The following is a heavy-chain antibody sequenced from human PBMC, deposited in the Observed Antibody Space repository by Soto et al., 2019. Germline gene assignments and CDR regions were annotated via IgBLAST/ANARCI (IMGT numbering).Heavy chain of an antibody. V-gene: IGHV3-13*04. CDR1: GFTFSSYD. CDR3: ARARRSARGGAPSFDL. D-gene: IGHD2-15*01. CDR2: IGTAGDT. J-gene: IGHJ2*01. Sequence: EVQLVESGGGLVQPGGSLRLSCAASGFTFSSYDMHWVRQATGKGLEWVSAIGTAGDTYYPGSVKGRFTISRENAKKSLYLQMRSPGAGVRAVAYFARARRSARGGAPSFDLWGCGALVTV.